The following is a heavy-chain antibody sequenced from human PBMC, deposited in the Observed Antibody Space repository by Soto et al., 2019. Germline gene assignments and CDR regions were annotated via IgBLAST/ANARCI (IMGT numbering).Heavy chain of an antibody. Sequence: ASVKVSCRASGYTFTGYYMHWVRQAPGQGREWMGWSNHNSGGTNYAQKFQGRVTMTRDTSISTAYMEPSRLRSDDTAVYYCARDGPIVVVLYGKDVWGQGTTVTVSS. CDR2: SNHNSGGT. CDR1: GYTFTGYY. J-gene: IGHJ6*02. CDR3: ARDGPIVVVLYGKDV. V-gene: IGHV1-2*02. D-gene: IGHD3-22*01.